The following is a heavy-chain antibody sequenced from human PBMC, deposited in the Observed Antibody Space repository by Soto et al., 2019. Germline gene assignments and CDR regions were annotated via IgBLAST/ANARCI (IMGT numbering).Heavy chain of an antibody. CDR3: ARGIYCSSTSCLYYYYYYYMDV. V-gene: IGHV4-34*01. CDR2: INHSGST. CDR1: GGSFSGYY. D-gene: IGHD2-2*01. J-gene: IGHJ6*03. Sequence: SETLSLTCAVYGGSFSGYYWSWIRQPPGKGLEWIGEINHSGSTNYNPSLKSRVTISVDTSKNQFSLKLSSVTAADTAVYYCARGIYCSSTSCLYYYYYYYMDVWGKGTTVTVSS.